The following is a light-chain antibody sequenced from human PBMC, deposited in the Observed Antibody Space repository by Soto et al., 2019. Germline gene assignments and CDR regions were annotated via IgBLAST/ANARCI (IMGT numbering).Light chain of an antibody. V-gene: IGLV2-14*01. Sequence: QSALTQPPSVSGSPGQSITISCTGTGSDVGGYNYVSWYQQHPGKAPKLMIYEVSNRPSGVSNRFSGSKSGNTASLTISGLQAEDEADYYCSSYTSSSTYVFGTGTQVTVL. CDR2: EVS. CDR3: SSYTSSSTYV. J-gene: IGLJ1*01. CDR1: GSDVGGYNY.